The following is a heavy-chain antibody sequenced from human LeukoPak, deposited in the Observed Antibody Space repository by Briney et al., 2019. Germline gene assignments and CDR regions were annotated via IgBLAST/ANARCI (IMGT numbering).Heavy chain of an antibody. V-gene: IGHV5-51*01. Sequence: KLGGSLKISCKGSGYTFATYWIGWVRQMPGKGLEWMGIIYPGDSRTTYSPSFQGQVTISADKSIRTAYLQWNSLKASDTAIYYCVRHLSDITSCPNYWGQGTLVTVSS. CDR3: VRHLSDITSCPNY. D-gene: IGHD2-2*01. CDR2: IYPGDSRT. J-gene: IGHJ4*02. CDR1: GYTFATYW.